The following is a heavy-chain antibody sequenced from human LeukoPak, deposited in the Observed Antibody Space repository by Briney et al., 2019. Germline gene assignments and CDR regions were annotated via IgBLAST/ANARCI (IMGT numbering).Heavy chain of an antibody. V-gene: IGHV1-2*02. J-gene: IGHJ4*02. D-gene: IGHD3-3*01. CDR1: GYTFTGYY. Sequence: GASVKVSCKASGYTFTGYYMHWVRQAPGQGLEWMGWINPNSGGTDYAQKFQGRVTMTRDTSISTAYMELSRLRSDDTAVYYCARGHYDFWSGYRYWGQGTLVTVSS. CDR2: INPNSGGT. CDR3: ARGHYDFWSGYRY.